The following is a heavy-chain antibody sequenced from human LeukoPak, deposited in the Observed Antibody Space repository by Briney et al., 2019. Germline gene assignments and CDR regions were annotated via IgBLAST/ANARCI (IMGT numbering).Heavy chain of an antibody. CDR1: GYTFTSYG. Sequence: ASVKVSCKASGYTFTSYGISWVRQAPGQGLEWMGWISAYNGNTNYAQKLQGRVTMTTDTSTSTAYMELRSLRSDDTAVYYCARENRITMVRGVIGYYYYYYGMGVWGQGTTVTVSS. J-gene: IGHJ6*02. CDR3: ARENRITMVRGVIGYYYYYYGMGV. D-gene: IGHD3-10*01. CDR2: ISAYNGNT. V-gene: IGHV1-18*01.